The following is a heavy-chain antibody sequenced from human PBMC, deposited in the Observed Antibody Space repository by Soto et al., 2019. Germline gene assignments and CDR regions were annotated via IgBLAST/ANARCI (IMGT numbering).Heavy chain of an antibody. Sequence: GESLKISCKGSGYSFTSYWIGWVRQMPGKGLEWMGIIYPGDSDTRYSPSFQGQVTISADKSISTAYLQWSSLKASDTAMYYCARHGARIAVAGTDYYGMDVWGQGTTVTVSS. D-gene: IGHD6-19*01. CDR3: ARHGARIAVAGTDYYGMDV. CDR1: GYSFTSYW. CDR2: IYPGDSDT. V-gene: IGHV5-51*01. J-gene: IGHJ6*02.